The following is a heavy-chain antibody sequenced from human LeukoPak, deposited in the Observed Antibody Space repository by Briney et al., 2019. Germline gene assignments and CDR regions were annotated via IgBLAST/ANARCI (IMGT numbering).Heavy chain of an antibody. CDR1: GFTFSSYG. CDR3: AKVKYGGHSGTFDY. CDR2: ISYDGGNK. J-gene: IGHJ4*02. V-gene: IGHV3-30*18. Sequence: GRSLRLSCAASGFTFSSYGMHWVRQAPGKGLEWMAVISYDGGNKYYVDSVKGRFTISRDNSKNTLYVQMNSLRSDDTAVYYCAKVKYGGHSGTFDYWGQGTLVTVSS. D-gene: IGHD4-23*01.